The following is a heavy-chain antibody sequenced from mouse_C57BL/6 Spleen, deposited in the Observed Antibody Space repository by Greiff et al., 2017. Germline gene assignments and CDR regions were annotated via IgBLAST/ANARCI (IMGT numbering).Heavy chain of an antibody. J-gene: IGHJ2*01. CDR1: GYAFTSSW. V-gene: IGHV1-82*01. CDR3: ARLGLTGFDY. CDR2: IYPGDGDT. Sequence: QVQLQQSGPELVKPGASVKISCKASGYAFTSSWMHWVKQRPGQGLEWIGRIYPGDGDTNYNEKFKGKATLTADKSSSTAYMQLSSLTSEDSAVYFGARLGLTGFDYWGQGTTLTVSS. D-gene: IGHD4-1*01.